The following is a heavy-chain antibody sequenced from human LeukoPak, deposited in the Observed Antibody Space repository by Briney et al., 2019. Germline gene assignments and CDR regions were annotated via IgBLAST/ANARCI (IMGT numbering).Heavy chain of an antibody. V-gene: IGHV4-39*07. Sequence: PSETLSLTCSVSGGSITSSSYYWAWIRQPPEKGLEWIGSIYYTGGTSYNPSLESRVTISVDTSKNQFSLKLSSVTAADTAVYYCVRGRRYYDSSGYYVYSDYWGQGTLVTVSS. CDR3: VRGRRYYDSSGYYVYSDY. CDR2: IYYTGGT. CDR1: GGSITSSSYY. J-gene: IGHJ4*02. D-gene: IGHD3-22*01.